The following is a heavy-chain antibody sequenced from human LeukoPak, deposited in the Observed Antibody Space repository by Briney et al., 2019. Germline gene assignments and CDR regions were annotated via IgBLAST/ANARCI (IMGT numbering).Heavy chain of an antibody. J-gene: IGHJ4*02. CDR2: IYPGDSDT. Sequence: GESLKISCKGSGYSFTSYWIGWVRKLPGKGLGWMGIIYPGDSDTRYSPSFQGKVTISADKSISTAYLQWSSLKDSDTAMYYCASGFICSSCHQFDYWGQGTLVTVSS. V-gene: IGHV5-51*01. CDR3: ASGFICSSCHQFDY. D-gene: IGHD6-13*01. CDR1: GYSFTSYW.